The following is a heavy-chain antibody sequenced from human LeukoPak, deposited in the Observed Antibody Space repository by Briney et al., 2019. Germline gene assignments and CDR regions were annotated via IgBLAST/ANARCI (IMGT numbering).Heavy chain of an antibody. J-gene: IGHJ4*02. Sequence: ASVKVSCKASGYSFTGYYIHWVRQAPGQGLECMGWISPDSGGTNYAQKFQDRVTMTRDTSTTTAYMQLSRLRSDDTAVYYCARATGGDYNFDYWGQGTLVTVSS. CDR3: ARATGGDYNFDY. CDR1: GYSFTGYY. D-gene: IGHD4-17*01. CDR2: ISPDSGGT. V-gene: IGHV1-2*02.